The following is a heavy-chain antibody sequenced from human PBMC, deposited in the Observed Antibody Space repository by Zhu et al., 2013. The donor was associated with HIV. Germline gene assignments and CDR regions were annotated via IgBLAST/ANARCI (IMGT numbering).Heavy chain of an antibody. CDR2: IYPSGDRT. D-gene: IGHD6-13*01. V-gene: IGHV1-46*01. Sequence: IYPSGDRTDYAQNFQGRVTITRDTSTSTDYMEVLSLRSDDTAVYYCARSGAAAGFWAQNLPEINWFDPWGQGTLVTVSS. CDR3: ARSGAAAGFWAQNLPEINWFDP. J-gene: IGHJ5*02.